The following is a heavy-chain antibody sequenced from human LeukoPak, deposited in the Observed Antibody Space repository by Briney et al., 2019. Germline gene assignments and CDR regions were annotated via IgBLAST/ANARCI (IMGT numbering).Heavy chain of an antibody. CDR2: ISSSGTTM. J-gene: IGHJ3*02. CDR1: GFTFGDYY. CDR3: ARALRDAFDI. V-gene: IGHV3-11*01. Sequence: GGSLRLSCAASGFTFGDYYMCWVRQAPGKGLEWVSYISSSGTTMLYPDSVKGRFTISRDNAQNSLYLQLNSLRAGDTAVYYCARALRDAFDIWGQGTMVTVSS.